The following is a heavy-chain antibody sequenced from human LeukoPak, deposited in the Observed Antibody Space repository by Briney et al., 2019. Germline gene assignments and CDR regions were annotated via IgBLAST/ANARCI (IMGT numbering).Heavy chain of an antibody. J-gene: IGHJ4*02. CDR1: GFTFSAYA. Sequence: GGSLRLSCAASGFTFSAYAMNWVRQAPGKGLEWVSGIGGSGGNISYADSVKGRFTISRDNAKNTLYLQMNSLRAEDTAVYYCARESGYNSYSSSWYDDYWGQGTLVTVSS. CDR2: IGGSGGNI. CDR3: ARESGYNSYSSSWYDDY. V-gene: IGHV3-23*01. D-gene: IGHD6-13*01.